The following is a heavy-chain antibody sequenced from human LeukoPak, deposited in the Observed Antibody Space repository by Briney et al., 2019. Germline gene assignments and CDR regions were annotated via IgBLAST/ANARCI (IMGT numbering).Heavy chain of an antibody. CDR1: GGSISSYY. V-gene: IGHV4-34*01. CDR2: INHSGST. J-gene: IGHJ4*02. Sequence: PSETLSLTCTVSGGSISSYYWSWIRQPPGKGLEWIGEINHSGSTNYNPSLKSRVTISVDTSKNQFSLKLSSVTAADTAVYYCARGFPRGYYYGSGSLGAWGQGTLVTVSS. D-gene: IGHD3-10*01. CDR3: ARGFPRGYYYGSGSLGA.